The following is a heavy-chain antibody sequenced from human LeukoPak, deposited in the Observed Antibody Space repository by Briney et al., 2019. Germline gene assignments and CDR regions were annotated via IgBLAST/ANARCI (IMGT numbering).Heavy chain of an antibody. CDR3: ARDRGDPLLWFGELFPDY. D-gene: IGHD3-10*01. CDR2: ISSSSSYT. J-gene: IGHJ4*02. V-gene: IGHV3-11*06. CDR1: GFTFSDYY. Sequence: GGSPRLSCAASGFTFSDYYMSWIRQAPGKGPEWVSYISSSSSYTNYADSVKGRFTISRDNAKNSLYLQMNSLRAEDTAVYYCARDRGDPLLWFGELFPDYWGQGTLVTVSS.